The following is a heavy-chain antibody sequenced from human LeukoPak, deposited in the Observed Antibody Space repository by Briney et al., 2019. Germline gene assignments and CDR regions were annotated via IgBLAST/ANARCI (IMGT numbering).Heavy chain of an antibody. Sequence: PGGSLRLSCAASGFTFSDYYMSWIRQAPGKGLGWVSYISNSGSAIYYADSVKGRFTISRDNAKNSLYLQMNSLRAEDTAVYYCARQVPFYYDSSGPFASWGQGTLVIVSS. CDR1: GFTFSDYY. D-gene: IGHD3-22*01. CDR2: ISNSGSAI. J-gene: IGHJ4*02. CDR3: ARQVPFYYDSSGPFAS. V-gene: IGHV3-11*04.